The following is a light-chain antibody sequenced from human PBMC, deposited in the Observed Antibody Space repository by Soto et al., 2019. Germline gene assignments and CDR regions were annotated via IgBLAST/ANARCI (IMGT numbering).Light chain of an antibody. V-gene: IGLV1-40*01. CDR1: SSNIGAGYD. J-gene: IGLJ2*01. CDR3: LSFDSSLSVV. CDR2: GNT. Sequence: QPVLTQPPSVSGAPGQRATISCTGSSSNIGAGYDVHWYQQLPGRAPKLLIYGNTNRPSGVPDRFSGSKSGTSASLAITGLQAEDEADYYCLSFDSSLSVVFGGGTKLTVL.